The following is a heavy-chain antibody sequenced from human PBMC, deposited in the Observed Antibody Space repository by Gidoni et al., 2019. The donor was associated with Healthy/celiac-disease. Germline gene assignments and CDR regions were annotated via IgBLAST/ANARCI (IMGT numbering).Heavy chain of an antibody. J-gene: IGHJ6*02. D-gene: IGHD2-15*01. CDR3: ASDIVVVVAATPHYCYGMDV. Sequence: QVQLVQSGAEVKKPGSSVKVSCKASGGTFRSYAISGVRQAPGQGIEWMGGIIPIFGTGNYAQKFQDRFTITADESTSTGYMELGSVGSEETAVYYCASDIVVVVAATPHYCYGMDVWGQGTTVTGSS. CDR2: IIPIFGTG. CDR1: GGTFRSYA. V-gene: IGHV1-69*01.